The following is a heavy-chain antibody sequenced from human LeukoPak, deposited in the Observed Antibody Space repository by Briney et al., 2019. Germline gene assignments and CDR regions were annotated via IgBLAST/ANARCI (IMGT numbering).Heavy chain of an antibody. V-gene: IGHV3-23*01. CDR3: AKWVPRTMSDSAGFDY. D-gene: IGHD3-10*02. CDR1: GFTFSSYG. CDR2: ISGSGGST. Sequence: GGSLRLSCAASGFTFSSYGMSWVRQAPGKGLEWVSAISGSGGSTYYADSVKGRFTISRDNSKNTLYLQMNSLRAEDTAVYYCAKWVPRTMSDSAGFDYWGQGTLVTVSS. J-gene: IGHJ4*02.